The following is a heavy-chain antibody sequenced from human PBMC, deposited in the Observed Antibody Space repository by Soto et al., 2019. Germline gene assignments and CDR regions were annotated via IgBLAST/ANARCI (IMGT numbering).Heavy chain of an antibody. Sequence: QAQLVQSGAEVKKPGASVKVSCKASGYTFSSYGITWVRQAPGQGLEWMAWISGYNGNTNYAQNLQGRVTMTTDTSTNTAYMELRSLRSDDTAVYYCARDDFVVRGVYYYYGMGVWGQGTTVTVSS. CDR1: GYTFSSYG. CDR2: ISGYNGNT. D-gene: IGHD3-10*01. CDR3: ARDDFVVRGVYYYYGMGV. V-gene: IGHV1-18*01. J-gene: IGHJ6*02.